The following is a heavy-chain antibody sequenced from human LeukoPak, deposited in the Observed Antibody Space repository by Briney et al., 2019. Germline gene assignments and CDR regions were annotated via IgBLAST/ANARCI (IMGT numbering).Heavy chain of an antibody. Sequence: ASVKVSCKVSGYTLTELSMHWVRQAPGKGLEWMGGFDPEDGETIYAQKFQGRVTMTEDTSTDTAYMELSSLRSEDTAVYYCATAGTYSSSWSPLDYWGQGTLVTVSS. V-gene: IGHV1-24*01. CDR1: GYTLTELS. D-gene: IGHD6-13*01. CDR3: ATAGTYSSSWSPLDY. CDR2: FDPEDGET. J-gene: IGHJ4*02.